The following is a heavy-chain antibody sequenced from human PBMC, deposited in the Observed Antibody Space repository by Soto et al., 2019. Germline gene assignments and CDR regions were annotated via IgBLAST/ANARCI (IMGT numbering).Heavy chain of an antibody. CDR3: ARDQDYSSSWFRLDWFDT. CDR1: GYNFTTYG. V-gene: IGHV1-18*01. Sequence: GASVKVSCKASGYNFTTYGISWVRQAPGQGLEWMGWISTYTGNTNYPQSLQGRLTMTTDTSTSTAYMELRGLRSDDTAVYYCARDQDYSSSWFRLDWFDTWGQGTLVTRLL. D-gene: IGHD6-6*01. CDR2: ISTYTGNT. J-gene: IGHJ5*01.